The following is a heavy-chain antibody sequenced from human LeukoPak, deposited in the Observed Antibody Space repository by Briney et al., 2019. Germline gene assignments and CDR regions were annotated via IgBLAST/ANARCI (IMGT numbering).Heavy chain of an antibody. CDR2: MNPNSGNT. D-gene: IGHD3-3*01. CDR1: GYTFTSYD. V-gene: IGHV1-8*01. J-gene: IGHJ6*02. CDR3: AREKGYDFWSGYPAPTNKYYYYGMDV. Sequence: ASVKVSCKASGYTFTSYDINWVRQATGQGLEWMGWMNPNSGNTGYAQKFQGRVTMTRNTSISTAYMELSSLRSEDTAVYYCAREKGYDFWSGYPAPTNKYYYYGMDVWGQGTTVTVSS.